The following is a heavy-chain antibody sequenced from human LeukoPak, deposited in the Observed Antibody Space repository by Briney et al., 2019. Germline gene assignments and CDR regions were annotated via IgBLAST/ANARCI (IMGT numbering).Heavy chain of an antibody. V-gene: IGHV3-30*02. CDR2: IWYGGSNK. CDR1: GFTFSTYA. J-gene: IGHJ4*02. Sequence: PGGSLRLSCAASGFTFSTYAIHWVRQAPGKGLEWVAVIWYGGSNKYYADSVKGRFTISRDNSKNTLYLQMNSLRAEDTAVYYCAKEYQLRGHFDYWGQGTLVTVSS. CDR3: AKEYQLRGHFDY. D-gene: IGHD2-2*01.